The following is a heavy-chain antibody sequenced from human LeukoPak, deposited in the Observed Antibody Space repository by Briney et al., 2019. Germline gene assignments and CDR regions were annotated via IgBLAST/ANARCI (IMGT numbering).Heavy chain of an antibody. CDR3: ARASIDSRTWYTYYFDS. Sequence: GSLRLSCAASGFTFSSYAMSWVRQPPGKGLEWIGSIYYSGSTYYNPSLKSRVTISVDTSKNQFSLKLTSVTAADAAVYYCARASIDSRTWYTYYFDSWGQGSLVTVSS. CDR2: IYYSGST. CDR1: GFTFSSYA. D-gene: IGHD6-13*01. J-gene: IGHJ4*02. V-gene: IGHV4-39*07.